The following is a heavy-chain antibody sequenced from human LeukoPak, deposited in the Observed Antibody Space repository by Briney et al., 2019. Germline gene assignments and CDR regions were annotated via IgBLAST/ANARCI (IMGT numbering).Heavy chain of an antibody. J-gene: IGHJ4*02. CDR3: ARQAITMVRGATPPFDY. CDR2: INHSGST. Sequence: PSEILSLTCAVYGGSFSGYYWSWIRQPPGKGLEWIGEINHSGSTNYNPSLKSRVTISVDTSKNQFSLKLSSVTAADTAVYYCARQAITMVRGATPPFDYWGQGTLVTVSS. D-gene: IGHD3-10*01. V-gene: IGHV4-34*01. CDR1: GGSFSGYY.